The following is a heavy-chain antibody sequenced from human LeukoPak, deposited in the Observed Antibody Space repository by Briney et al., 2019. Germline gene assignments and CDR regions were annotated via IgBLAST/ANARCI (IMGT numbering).Heavy chain of an antibody. CDR2: ISYDGSNK. Sequence: GGALRLSCAASGFTFSSYGMHWVRQAPAKGLEWVAVISYDGSNKYYADSVKGRFTISRDNSKNTLYLQMNSLRAEDTAVYYCAKDRPVVVVTAILDYWGQGTLVTVSS. V-gene: IGHV3-30*18. CDR3: AKDRPVVVVTAILDY. D-gene: IGHD2-21*02. J-gene: IGHJ4*02. CDR1: GFTFSSYG.